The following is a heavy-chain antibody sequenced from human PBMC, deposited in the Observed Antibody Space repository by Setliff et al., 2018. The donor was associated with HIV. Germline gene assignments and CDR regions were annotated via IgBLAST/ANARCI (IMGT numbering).Heavy chain of an antibody. Sequence: GASVKVSCKASGYTFDNYAISWLRQAPGQGLEWMGWIRGDNGNTNYAQKVQDRVSMTTDTSTNTAYMELRSLRSDDTAVYFCARAHNSGFFSWFDPWGQGTLVTVSS. V-gene: IGHV1-18*01. J-gene: IGHJ5*02. CDR2: IRGDNGNT. CDR1: GYTFDNYA. D-gene: IGHD5-12*01. CDR3: ARAHNSGFFSWFDP.